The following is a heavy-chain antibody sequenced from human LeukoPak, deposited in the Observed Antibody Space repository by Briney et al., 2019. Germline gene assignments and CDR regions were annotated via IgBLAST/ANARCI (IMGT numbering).Heavy chain of an antibody. CDR2: IRSESSST. CDR1: GFTFSRYT. J-gene: IGHJ4*02. Sequence: GGSLRLSCAASGFTFSRYTMNWVRQAAGKELEWISNIRSESSSTTYADSVKGRFTISRDNAKNSLYLQINSLRAEDTAVYYCVRALNWAFDYWGQGTLVTVSS. D-gene: IGHD3-16*01. CDR3: VRALNWAFDY. V-gene: IGHV3-48*01.